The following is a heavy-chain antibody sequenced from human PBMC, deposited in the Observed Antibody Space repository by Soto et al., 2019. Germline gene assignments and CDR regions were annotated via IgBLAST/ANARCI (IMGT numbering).Heavy chain of an antibody. V-gene: IGHV1-69*01. Sequence: QVQLVQSGAEVKNPGSSVKVSCKASGGTFSSYAISWLRQAPGQGLEWMGGIIPIFGTANYAQKFQGRVTITADESTSTAYMELSSLRSEDTAVYYCARGGIEYSSENWYFDLWGRGTLVTVSS. J-gene: IGHJ2*01. CDR1: GGTFSSYA. CDR2: IIPIFGTA. D-gene: IGHD6-6*01. CDR3: ARGGIEYSSENWYFDL.